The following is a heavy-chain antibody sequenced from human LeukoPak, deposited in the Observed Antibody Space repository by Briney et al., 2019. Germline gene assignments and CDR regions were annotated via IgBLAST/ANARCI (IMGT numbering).Heavy chain of an antibody. CDR2: IKSKSNGGRT. D-gene: IGHD1-14*01. CDR1: GFTFTNAW. Sequence: KSGGSLRLSCAASGFTFTNAWMSWVRQAPGKRLEWVGRIKSKSNGGRTDYAAPVKGRFTISRDDSKNTLYLQMNSLKAEDTALYYCTTRGTSTTGDALDIWGQGTMVTVSS. CDR3: TTRGTSTTGDALDI. V-gene: IGHV3-15*01. J-gene: IGHJ3*02.